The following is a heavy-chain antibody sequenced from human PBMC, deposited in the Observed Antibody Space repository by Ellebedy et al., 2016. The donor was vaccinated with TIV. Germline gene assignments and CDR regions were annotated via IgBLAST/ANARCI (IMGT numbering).Heavy chain of an antibody. CDR1: GASVSPFY. D-gene: IGHD2-15*01. V-gene: IGHV4-4*08. CDR2: VHNSGST. J-gene: IGHJ4*02. Sequence: SETLSLTXTVSGASVSPFYWSWIRQTPGKGLQWIGYVHNSGSTNFNPSLKSRVSMSIDTSKNHISLQLTSVTAADTTVYYCVRDGHGYGGSCSIDYWGQGTLVTVSS. CDR3: VRDGHGYGGSCSIDY.